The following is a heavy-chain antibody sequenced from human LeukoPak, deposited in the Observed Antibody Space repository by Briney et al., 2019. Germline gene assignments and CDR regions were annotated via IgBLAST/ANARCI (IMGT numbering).Heavy chain of an antibody. V-gene: IGHV3-23*01. CDR3: AFGSTVSGRVY. J-gene: IGHJ4*02. Sequence: GGSLRLSCAASGFTFRNYAMNWVRQAPGKGLEWVSGISESGSNTYYADSVKGRLTISRDNSKNMLFLQVNSLRAEDTAIYYCAFGSTVSGRVYWGREPWSPSPQ. CDR2: ISESGSNT. D-gene: IGHD2-15*01. CDR1: GFTFRNYA.